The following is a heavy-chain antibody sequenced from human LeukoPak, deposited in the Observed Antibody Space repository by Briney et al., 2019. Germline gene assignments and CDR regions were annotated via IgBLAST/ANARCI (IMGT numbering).Heavy chain of an antibody. V-gene: IGHV3-20*04. CDR3: ARDIGITGTTIFVY. D-gene: IGHD1-7*01. CDR1: GFTFGEYG. CDR2: ISWNADST. Sequence: GGALRLSCVASGFTFGEYGMSWIRQAPGKGLEWVSLISWNADSTGHADSVKGRFTISRDNAKNSLYLQMDSLRAEDTALYYCARDIGITGTTIFVYWGQGTPVTVS. J-gene: IGHJ4*02.